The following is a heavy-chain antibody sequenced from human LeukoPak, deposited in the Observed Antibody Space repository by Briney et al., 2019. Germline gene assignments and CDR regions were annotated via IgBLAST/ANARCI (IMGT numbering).Heavy chain of an antibody. J-gene: IGHJ4*02. D-gene: IGHD6-13*01. CDR2: ISTSSSYI. CDR3: AKVNGLIAAAGTTLYFDY. Sequence: PGGSLRLSCAASGFTFSSYSMNWVRQAPGKGLEWVSSISTSSSYIYYADSVKGRFTISRDNSKNTLYLQMNSLRAEDTAVYYCAKVNGLIAAAGTTLYFDYWGQGTLVTVSS. CDR1: GFTFSSYS. V-gene: IGHV3-21*04.